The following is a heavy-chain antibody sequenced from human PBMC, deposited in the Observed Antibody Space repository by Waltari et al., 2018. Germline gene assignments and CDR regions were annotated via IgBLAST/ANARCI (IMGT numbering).Heavy chain of an antibody. CDR1: GGSISSSSYY. J-gene: IGHJ3*02. Sequence: QLQLQESGPGLVKPSETLSLTCTVSGGSISSSSYYWGWIRQPPGKGLEWIGSIHSSGSTYYNPSLQSRVTISVDTSKNQFSLKLGSVTAADTAVYYCARWELSIGAFDIWGQGTMVTVSS. CDR3: ARWELSIGAFDI. D-gene: IGHD1-7*01. CDR2: IHSSGST. V-gene: IGHV4-39*07.